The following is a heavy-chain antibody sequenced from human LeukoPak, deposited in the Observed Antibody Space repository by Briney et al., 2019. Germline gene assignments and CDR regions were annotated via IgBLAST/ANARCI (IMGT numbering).Heavy chain of an antibody. CDR1: GFTFSSYS. CDR2: ISSSSSYI. CDR3: ARPQWELRTQYAFDI. J-gene: IGHJ3*02. V-gene: IGHV3-21*04. Sequence: GGSLRLSCAASGFTFSSYSMNWVRQAPGKGLEWVSSISSSSSYIYYADSVKGRFTVSRDNAENSQFLQMNNLRVDDTAIYFCARPQWELRTQYAFDIWGQGTMVSVSS. D-gene: IGHD1-26*01.